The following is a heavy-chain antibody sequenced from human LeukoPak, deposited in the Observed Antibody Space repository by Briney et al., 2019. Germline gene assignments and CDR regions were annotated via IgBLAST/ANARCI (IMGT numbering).Heavy chain of an antibody. V-gene: IGHV4-4*07. CDR2: IYTSGST. J-gene: IGHJ4*02. D-gene: IGHD1-26*01. Sequence: SSETLSLTCTVSGGSISSYYWSWIRQPAGKGLECIGRIYTSGSTNYNASLKSRVSMSVDTSKNQFSLKLSSVTAADTAVFYCARENSGSHREFDYWGQGTLVTVSS. CDR3: ARENSGSHREFDY. CDR1: GGSISSYY.